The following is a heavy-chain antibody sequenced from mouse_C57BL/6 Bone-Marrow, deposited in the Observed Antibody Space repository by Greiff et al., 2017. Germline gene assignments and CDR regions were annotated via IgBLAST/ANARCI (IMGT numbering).Heavy chain of an antibody. CDR2: IYPGGGYT. J-gene: IGHJ2*01. Sequence: LVESGAELVRPGTSVKMSCKASGYTFTNYWIGWAKQRPGHGLEWIGDIYPGGGYTNYNEKFKGKATLTADKSSSTAYMQFSSLTSEDSAIYYCARREGSYFDYWGQGTTLTVSS. V-gene: IGHV1-63*01. CDR3: ARREGSYFDY. CDR1: GYTFTNYW.